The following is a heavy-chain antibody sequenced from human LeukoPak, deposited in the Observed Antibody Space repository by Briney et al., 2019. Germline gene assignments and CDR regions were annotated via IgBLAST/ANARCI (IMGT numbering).Heavy chain of an antibody. CDR1: GCTFTGYY. D-gene: IGHD6-19*01. J-gene: IGHJ5*02. CDR2: INPNSGGT. Sequence: ASVKVSCKASGCTFTGYYMHWVRQAPGQGLEWMGWINPNSGGTNYAQKFQGRVTMTRDTSISTAYMELSRLRSDDTAVYYCATGIAVTGAYAPWGQGTLVTVSS. CDR3: ATGIAVTGAYAP. V-gene: IGHV1-2*02.